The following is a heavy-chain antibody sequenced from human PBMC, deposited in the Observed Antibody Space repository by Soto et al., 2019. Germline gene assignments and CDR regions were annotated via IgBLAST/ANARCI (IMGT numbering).Heavy chain of an antibody. Sequence: EVQLFESGGGLVQPGGPLRLSCAASGFNFSSYAMTWVRQAPGKGLEWVSAITGGGDNTYYADSVKGRFTISRDNFKNTLYLQMNSLRDEDTATYYCAKGSQGFDYWGQGTLVTVSS. CDR3: AKGSQGFDY. CDR1: GFNFSSYA. CDR2: ITGGGDNT. D-gene: IGHD2-15*01. J-gene: IGHJ4*02. V-gene: IGHV3-23*01.